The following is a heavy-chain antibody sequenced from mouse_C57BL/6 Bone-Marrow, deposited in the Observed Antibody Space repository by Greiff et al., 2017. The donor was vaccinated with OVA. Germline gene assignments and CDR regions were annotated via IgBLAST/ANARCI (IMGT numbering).Heavy chain of an antibody. CDR3: ARPGTAQATSWFAY. V-gene: IGHV1-82*01. J-gene: IGHJ3*01. D-gene: IGHD3-2*02. CDR1: GYAFSSSW. CDR2: IYPGDGDT. Sequence: QVQLKESGPELVKPGASVKISCKASGYAFSSSWMNWVKQRPGKGLEWIGRIYPGDGDTNYNGKFKGKATLTADKSSSTAYMQLSSLTSEDSAVYFCARPGTAQATSWFAYWGQGTLVTVSA.